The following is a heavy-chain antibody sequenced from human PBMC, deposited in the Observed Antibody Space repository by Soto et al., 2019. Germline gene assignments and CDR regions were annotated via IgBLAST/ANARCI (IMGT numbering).Heavy chain of an antibody. V-gene: IGHV1-46*01. D-gene: IGHD2-2*01. J-gene: IGHJ6*02. CDR1: GYTFSSYY. CDR2: INPSGGST. Sequence: QVQLVQSGAEVKKPGASVKVSCKASGYTFSSYYMNWVRQAPGQGLEWMGIINPSGGSTSYEQKFKGRVTMTRDTYRSRVYMELSRRRSEDTAVYYCARDDIVVVPAAHYYYYGMDVWGQGTTVTVSS. CDR3: ARDDIVVVPAAHYYYYGMDV.